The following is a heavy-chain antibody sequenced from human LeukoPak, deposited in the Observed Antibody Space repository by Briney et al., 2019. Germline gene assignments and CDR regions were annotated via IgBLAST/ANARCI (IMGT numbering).Heavy chain of an antibody. J-gene: IGHJ5*02. D-gene: IGHD6-13*01. V-gene: IGHV3-33*01. CDR2: IWYDGSNK. CDR3: ARDSSSWRSNWFDP. Sequence: PGGSLRLPCAASGFTFSSYGMHWIRQAPGKGLEWVAVIWYDGSNKYYADSVKGRFTISRDNSKNTLYLQMNSLRAEDTAVCYCARDSSSWRSNWFDPWGQRTLVTVSS. CDR1: GFTFSSYG.